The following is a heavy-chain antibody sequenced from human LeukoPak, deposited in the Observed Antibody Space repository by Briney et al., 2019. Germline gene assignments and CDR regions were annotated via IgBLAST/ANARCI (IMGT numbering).Heavy chain of an antibody. CDR1: GYSFTTYW. V-gene: IGHV5-51*01. CDR3: ARRQGCSSTSCPPDY. CDR2: IYPGDSDI. J-gene: IGHJ4*02. D-gene: IGHD2-2*01. Sequence: GESLKISCKGSGYSFTTYWIGWVRQMPGKGLEWMGIIYPGDSDIRYSPSFQGQVAMSVDKSISTAYLQWTSLKASDTAMYYCARRQGCSSTSCPPDYWGQGTLVTVSS.